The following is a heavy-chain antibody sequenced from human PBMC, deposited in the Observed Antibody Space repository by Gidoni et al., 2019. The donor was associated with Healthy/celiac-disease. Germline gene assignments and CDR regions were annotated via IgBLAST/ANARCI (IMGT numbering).Heavy chain of an antibody. V-gene: IGHV3-30-3*01. CDR3: ARDFEVVTVSNWFDP. D-gene: IGHD2-21*02. Sequence: QVQLVESGGGVVQPGRSLRLPCAASGFTFSSYAMPWVRQAPGKGLEWVAVISYDGSNKYYADSVKGRFTISRDNSKNTLYLQMNSLRAEDTAVYYCARDFEVVTVSNWFDPWGQGTLVTVSS. CDR2: ISYDGSNK. J-gene: IGHJ5*02. CDR1: GFTFSSYA.